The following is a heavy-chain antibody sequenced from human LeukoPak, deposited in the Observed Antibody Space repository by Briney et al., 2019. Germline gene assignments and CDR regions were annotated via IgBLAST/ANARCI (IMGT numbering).Heavy chain of an antibody. CDR1: GFTFTGYA. J-gene: IGHJ4*02. V-gene: IGHV3-23*01. CDR2: IRSTGIDT. CDR3: AKRGDRSGWSYYFDY. D-gene: IGHD6-19*01. Sequence: PGGSLRLSCAASGFTFTGYALSWVRQAPGKGLEWVSAIRSTGIDTYYADSVKGRFTISRDNSKNTLYLQMNSLRAADTAVYFCAKRGDRSGWSYYFDYWGQGTLVTVSS.